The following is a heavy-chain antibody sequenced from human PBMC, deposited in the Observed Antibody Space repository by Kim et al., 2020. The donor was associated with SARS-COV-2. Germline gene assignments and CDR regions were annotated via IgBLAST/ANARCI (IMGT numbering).Heavy chain of an antibody. V-gene: IGHV3-23*01. Sequence: GGSLRLSCVVSGFTLSTCAMTWVRQAPGKGLEWVSTISATSGITYYADSVKGRFTVSRDNSKNTLDLQMNSLRAEDTALYYCATRPCDGLYVPWDYWGRGTLVTVSS. D-gene: IGHD3-10*02. CDR2: ISATSGIT. CDR1: GFTLSTCA. CDR3: ATRPCDGLYVPWDY. J-gene: IGHJ4*02.